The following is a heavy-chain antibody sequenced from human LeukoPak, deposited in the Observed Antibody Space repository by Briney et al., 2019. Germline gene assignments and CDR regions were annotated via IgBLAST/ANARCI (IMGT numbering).Heavy chain of an antibody. V-gene: IGHV4-38-2*02. CDR3: ARYCSSTTCYTRGGDY. CDR1: GYSITSGYY. Sequence: SETLSLTCSVSGYSITSGYYWGWIRRPPGKGLEWIGSIYHTGNTFYDPSFNSRVTISVDTSKNQFSLSLSSVTAADTAVYYCARYCSSTTCYTRGGDYWGQGTLVTVSS. D-gene: IGHD2-2*02. CDR2: IYHTGNT. J-gene: IGHJ4*02.